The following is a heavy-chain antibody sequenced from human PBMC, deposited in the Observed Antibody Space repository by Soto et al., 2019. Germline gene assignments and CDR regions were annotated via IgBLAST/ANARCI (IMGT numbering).Heavy chain of an antibody. J-gene: IGHJ6*02. D-gene: IGHD3-9*01. V-gene: IGHV3-15*07. CDR3: TTVVPYDILTGYSPYYYYGMDV. Sequence: GGSLRLSCAASGFTFSNAWMNWVRQAPGKGLEWVGRIKSKTDGGTTDYAAPVKGRFTISRDDSKNTLYLQMNSLKTEDTAVYYCTTVVPYDILTGYSPYYYYGMDVWGQGTTVTVSS. CDR2: IKSKTDGGTT. CDR1: GFTFSNAW.